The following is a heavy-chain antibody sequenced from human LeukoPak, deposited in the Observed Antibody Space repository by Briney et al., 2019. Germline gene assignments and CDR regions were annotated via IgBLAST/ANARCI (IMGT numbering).Heavy chain of an antibody. D-gene: IGHD3-22*01. Sequence: ASEKVSCKASGYTFTGYYMHWVRQAPGQGLEWMGWINPNSGDTNYAQKFQGRVTMTRDTSINTAYMELSRLRSDDTAVYYCARGGAYYYDSSGYYGDWGQGTLVT. CDR1: GYTFTGYY. J-gene: IGHJ4*02. CDR2: INPNSGDT. V-gene: IGHV1-2*02. CDR3: ARGGAYYYDSSGYYGD.